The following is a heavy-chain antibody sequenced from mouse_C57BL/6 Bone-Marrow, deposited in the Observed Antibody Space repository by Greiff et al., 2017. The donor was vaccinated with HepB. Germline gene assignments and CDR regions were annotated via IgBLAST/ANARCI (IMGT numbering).Heavy chain of an antibody. CDR1: GYTFTSYW. D-gene: IGHD2-3*01. J-gene: IGHJ3*01. Sequence: VQLQQSGTVLARPGASVKMSCKTSGYTFTSYWMHWVKQRPGQGLEWIGAIYPGNSDTSYNQKFKGKAKLTAVTSASTAYMELSSLTNEDSAVYYCTRSLYDGYWFAYWGQGTLVTVSA. V-gene: IGHV1-5*01. CDR3: TRSLYDGYWFAY. CDR2: IYPGNSDT.